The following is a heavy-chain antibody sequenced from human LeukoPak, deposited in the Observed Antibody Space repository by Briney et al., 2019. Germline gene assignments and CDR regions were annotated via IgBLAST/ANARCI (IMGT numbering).Heavy chain of an antibody. Sequence: ASVKVSCKASGGTFSSYAISWVRQAPGQGLEWMGGIIPIFGTANYAQKFQGRVTITTDESTSTAYMELSSLRSEDTAVYYCASSSHYYDILTGWAHDIWGQGTMVTVSS. CDR1: GGTFSSYA. CDR2: IIPIFGTA. V-gene: IGHV1-69*05. CDR3: ASSSHYYDILTGWAHDI. J-gene: IGHJ3*02. D-gene: IGHD3-9*01.